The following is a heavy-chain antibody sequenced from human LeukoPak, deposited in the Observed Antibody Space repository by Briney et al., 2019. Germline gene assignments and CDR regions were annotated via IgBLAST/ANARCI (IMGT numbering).Heavy chain of an antibody. V-gene: IGHV3-20*04. D-gene: IGHD2-21*02. CDR3: ASEVTYYYGMDV. J-gene: IGHJ6*02. CDR2: INWNGGST. Sequence: GGSLRLSCAASGFTFDDYGMSWVRQAPGKGLEWVSGINWNGGSTGYADSVKGRFTISRDNAKNSLYLQMNSLRAEDTAVYYCASEVTYYYGMDVWGQGTTVTVSS. CDR1: GFTFDDYG.